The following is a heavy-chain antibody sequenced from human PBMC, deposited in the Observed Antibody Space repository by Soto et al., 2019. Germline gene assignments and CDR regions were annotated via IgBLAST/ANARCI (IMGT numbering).Heavy chain of an antibody. CDR3: ARVGVGTRLGAFDI. Sequence: QVQLVQSGVEVNKPGAAVKVSCKTSGYTFINHGISWVRQAPGQGLEWMGWISGYNGNTKCAQRFQGRVTLTTDTSTRTAYMELRSVVYDDAAAYYCARVGVGTRLGAFDICGQGTVVTVTS. CDR2: ISGYNGNT. D-gene: IGHD1-26*01. V-gene: IGHV1-18*04. J-gene: IGHJ3*02. CDR1: GYTFINHG.